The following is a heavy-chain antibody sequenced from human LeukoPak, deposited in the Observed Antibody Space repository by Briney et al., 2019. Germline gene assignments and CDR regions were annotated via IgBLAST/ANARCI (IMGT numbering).Heavy chain of an antibody. CDR2: ISAYNGNT. CDR1: GYTFTSYG. Sequence: GASVKVSCKASGYTFTSYGISWVRQAPGQGLEWMGWISAYNGNTNYAQKLQGRVTMTTDTSTSTAYMELRSLRSDDTAVYYCARVWGIVGATTQYYYYYMDVWGKGTTVTISS. V-gene: IGHV1-18*01. CDR3: ARVWGIVGATTQYYYYYMDV. J-gene: IGHJ6*03. D-gene: IGHD1-26*01.